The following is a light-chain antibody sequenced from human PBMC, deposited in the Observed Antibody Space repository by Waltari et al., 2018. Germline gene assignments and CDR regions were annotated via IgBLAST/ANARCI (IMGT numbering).Light chain of an antibody. Sequence: EIVMTQSPATLSVSPGERASLSCRASQSVSSDLAWYQQKPGQAPRLLIYGASTRATGIPDRFSGSGSVTEFTLTISSLQSEDSAIYYCQQYKEWPPYTFGQGTKLEI. V-gene: IGKV3-15*01. J-gene: IGKJ2*01. CDR3: QQYKEWPPYT. CDR2: GAS. CDR1: QSVSSD.